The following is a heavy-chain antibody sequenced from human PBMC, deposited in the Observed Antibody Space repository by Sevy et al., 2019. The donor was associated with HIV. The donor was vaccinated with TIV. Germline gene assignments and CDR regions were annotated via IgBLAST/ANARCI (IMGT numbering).Heavy chain of an antibody. CDR1: GYSISSYY. Sequence: SETLSLSCTVSGYSISSYYWSWIRRPPGKGLEWIGYIYYSGSTNDNPSLKSRVTISADTSKNQFSLKLSSVTAADTAVYYCAREVAATSNWLDPWGQGTLVTVSS. J-gene: IGHJ5*02. CDR2: IYYSGST. V-gene: IGHV4-59*13. CDR3: AREVAATSNWLDP. D-gene: IGHD2-15*01.